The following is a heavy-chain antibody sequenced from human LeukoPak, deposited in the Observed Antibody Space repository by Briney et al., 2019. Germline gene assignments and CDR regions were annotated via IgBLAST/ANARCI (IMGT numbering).Heavy chain of an antibody. V-gene: IGHV3-7*01. CDR1: GFTFSSYW. J-gene: IGHJ4*02. CDR3: ATYSGYDYGYFDY. D-gene: IGHD5-12*01. CDR2: IKEDGSEK. Sequence: GGSLRLSCAASGFTFSSYWMSWVRQAPGKGLEWVANIKEDGSEKYYVDSVKGRFTISRDNAKNSLYLQMNSLRAEDTAVYYYATYSGYDYGYFDYWGQGTLVTVSS.